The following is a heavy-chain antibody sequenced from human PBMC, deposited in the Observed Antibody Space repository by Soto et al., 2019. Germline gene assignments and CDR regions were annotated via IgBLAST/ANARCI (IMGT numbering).Heavy chain of an antibody. Sequence: LRLSCAASGFTFSSYAMSWVRQAPGKGLQWVSGISGSGGSTNYADSVKGRFTISRDNSRNTVYLQMNSLRADDTAVFSRAKGATQHSSSWQDYWGQGTLVTVSS. J-gene: IGHJ4*02. CDR3: AKGATQHSSSWQDY. D-gene: IGHD6-13*01. V-gene: IGHV3-23*01. CDR2: ISGSGGST. CDR1: GFTFSSYA.